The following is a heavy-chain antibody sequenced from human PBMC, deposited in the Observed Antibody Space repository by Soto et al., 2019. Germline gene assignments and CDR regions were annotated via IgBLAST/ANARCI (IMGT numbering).Heavy chain of an antibody. Sequence: QVQLVESGGGVVQPGRSLRLSCAASGFTFSGYAMHWVRQAPGKGLEWVAVISYDGSNKYYADSVKGRFTISRDNSKNTLYLQMNSLRAEDTAVYYCAPGTGTKSAHYFDYWGQGTLVTVSS. CDR1: GFTFSGYA. CDR2: ISYDGSNK. CDR3: APGTGTKSAHYFDY. J-gene: IGHJ4*02. V-gene: IGHV3-30-3*01. D-gene: IGHD1-1*01.